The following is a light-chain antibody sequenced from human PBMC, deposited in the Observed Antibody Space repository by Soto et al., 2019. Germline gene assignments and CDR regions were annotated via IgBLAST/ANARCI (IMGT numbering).Light chain of an antibody. CDR1: QSISSW. CDR3: QQYDTSSRT. V-gene: IGKV1-5*03. Sequence: DIQMTQSPSTLSASVGDRVTITCRASQSISSWLAWYQQKPGKAPKLLISNASNLESGVPSRFSGSGSGTEFTLTISSLQPDDFATYYCQQYDTSSRTFGHGTKVEIK. CDR2: NAS. J-gene: IGKJ1*01.